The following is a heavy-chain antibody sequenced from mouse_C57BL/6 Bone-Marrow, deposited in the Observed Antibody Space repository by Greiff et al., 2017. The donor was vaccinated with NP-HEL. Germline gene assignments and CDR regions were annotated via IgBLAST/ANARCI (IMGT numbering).Heavy chain of an antibody. V-gene: IGHV6-3*01. Sequence: EVKLMESGGGLVQPGGSMKLSCVASGFTFSNYWMNWVRQSPEKGLEWVAQIRLKSDNYATHYAESVKGRFTISRDDSKSSVYLQMNNLRAEDTGIYYCTGSSGGEYYFDYWGQGTTLTVSS. CDR3: TGSSGGEYYFDY. J-gene: IGHJ2*01. D-gene: IGHD3-2*02. CDR1: GFTFSNYW. CDR2: IRLKSDNYAT.